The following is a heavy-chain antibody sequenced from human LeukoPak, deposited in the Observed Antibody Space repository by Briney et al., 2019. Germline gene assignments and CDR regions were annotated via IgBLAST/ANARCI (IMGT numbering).Heavy chain of an antibody. J-gene: IGHJ5*02. CDR1: GYTFPSYG. CDR2: INPNSGAT. Sequence: ASVKVSCKASGYTFPSYGISWVRQAPGQGLEWMAWINPNSGATNYAQKFQGRVSMTRDTSISTAYMALSRLTSDDTAVYFCARGRFGEWDNWFDPWGQGTLVTVSS. CDR3: ARGRFGEWDNWFDP. V-gene: IGHV1-2*02. D-gene: IGHD3-10*01.